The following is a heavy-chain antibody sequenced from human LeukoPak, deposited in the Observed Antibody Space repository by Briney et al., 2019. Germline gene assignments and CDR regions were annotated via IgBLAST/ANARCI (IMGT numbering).Heavy chain of an antibody. V-gene: IGHV1-2*02. D-gene: IGHD3-3*01. CDR2: INPKSGGT. Sequence: GASVKVSCKASGYTFTDYYLHWVRQAPGQGLEWMGWINPKSGGTNSAQKFQGRVTMTRDTSISTAYMELSRLTSDDTAVYYCARVAVSFWSGLDYWGQGTLVTVSS. CDR1: GYTFTDYY. J-gene: IGHJ4*02. CDR3: ARVAVSFWSGLDY.